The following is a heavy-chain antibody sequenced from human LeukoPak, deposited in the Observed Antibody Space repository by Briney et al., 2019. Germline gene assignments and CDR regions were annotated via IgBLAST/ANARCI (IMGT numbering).Heavy chain of an antibody. J-gene: IGHJ6*02. CDR2: IYSGGST. D-gene: IGHD6-19*01. CDR1: GFTVSSNY. CDR3: ARVVAGPYYYYGMDV. Sequence: GGSLRLSCAASGFTVSSNYMSWVRQAPGKGLEWVSVIYSGGSTYYADSVKGRFTISRHNSKNTPYLQMNSLRAEDTAVYYCARVVAGPYYYYGMDVWGQGTTVTVSS. V-gene: IGHV3-53*04.